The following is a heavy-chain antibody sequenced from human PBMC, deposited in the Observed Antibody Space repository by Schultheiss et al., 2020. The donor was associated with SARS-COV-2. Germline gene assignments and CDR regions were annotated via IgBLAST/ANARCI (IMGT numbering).Heavy chain of an antibody. CDR1: GFTFSTYA. CDR2: ISGGGGGT. J-gene: IGHJ3*02. D-gene: IGHD3-22*01. CDR3: AKGGGYYSDLQNAFDI. V-gene: IGHV3-23*01. Sequence: GGSLRLSCAASGFTFSTYAMSWVRQAPGEGLEWVSGISGGGGGTYYADSVKGRFTISRDNSKNTLYLQMNSLRAEDTALYFCAKGGGYYSDLQNAFDIWGQGTMVTVSS.